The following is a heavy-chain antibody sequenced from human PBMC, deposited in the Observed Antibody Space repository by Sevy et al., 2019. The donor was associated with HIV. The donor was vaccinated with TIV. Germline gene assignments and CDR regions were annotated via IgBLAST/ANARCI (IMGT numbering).Heavy chain of an antibody. V-gene: IGHV4-59*13. D-gene: IGHD3-22*01. Sequence: SETLSLTCTVSGVSISSFYWSWIRQPPGKGLEWIGNIYYSGSTNYNHSLKSRVTISVDTSKNQFSLKLSSVTAADTAVYYCARRYFYDSRGSTVFDYWGQGTLVTVSS. CDR2: IYYSGST. CDR3: ARRYFYDSRGSTVFDY. CDR1: GVSISSFY. J-gene: IGHJ4*02.